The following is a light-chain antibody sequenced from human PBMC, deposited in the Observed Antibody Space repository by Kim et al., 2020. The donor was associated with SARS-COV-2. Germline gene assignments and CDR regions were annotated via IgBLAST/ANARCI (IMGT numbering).Light chain of an antibody. CDR3: QQYDSYPVT. Sequence: EIQMTQFPSTLSASMGDRVTITCRASQTIDSWLAWYQQKPGKAPKLLIFKASNLENGVPSRFAGSVSETEFFLTINSLQPDDVATYYCQQYDSYPVTFGQGTKLEIK. CDR1: QTIDSW. CDR2: KAS. V-gene: IGKV1-5*03. J-gene: IGKJ2*01.